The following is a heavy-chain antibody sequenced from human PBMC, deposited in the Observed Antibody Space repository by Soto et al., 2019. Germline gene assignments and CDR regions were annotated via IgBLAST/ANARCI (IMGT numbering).Heavy chain of an antibody. CDR3: AKDSGMGAFDP. D-gene: IGHD3-16*01. CDR2: ISWNSGSI. CDR1: GFTFDDYA. V-gene: IGHV3-9*01. J-gene: IGHJ5*02. Sequence: DVQLVESGGGLVQPGRSLRLSCAASGFTFDDYAMHWVRQAPGKGLEWVSGISWNSGSIGYADSVKGRFTISRDNAKNSLYLQMNSLRAEDTALYYCAKDSGMGAFDPWGQGTLVTVSS.